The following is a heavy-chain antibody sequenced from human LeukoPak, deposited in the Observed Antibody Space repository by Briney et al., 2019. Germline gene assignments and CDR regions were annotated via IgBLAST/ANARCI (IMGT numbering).Heavy chain of an antibody. Sequence: GESRKISLKASGYSFTNYWIGRVRQMSGKGLEWMGIIYCGDSDTRYSPLFQGQVTTSVDKSISTAYLQWSSLKASDTAMYYCARCSYSTKAVDYWGQGTLVTVSS. CDR1: GYSFTNYW. J-gene: IGHJ4*02. CDR2: IYCGDSDT. D-gene: IGHD6-13*01. V-gene: IGHV5-51*01. CDR3: ARCSYSTKAVDY.